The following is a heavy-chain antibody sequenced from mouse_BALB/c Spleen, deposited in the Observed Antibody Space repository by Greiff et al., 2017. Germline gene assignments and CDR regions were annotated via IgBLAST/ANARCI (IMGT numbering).Heavy chain of an antibody. J-gene: IGHJ3*01. D-gene: IGHD1-2*01. V-gene: IGHV1-55*01. CDR2: IYPGSGST. CDR1: GYTFTSYW. CDR3: TILTTASWFAY. Sequence: VQLQQSGAELAKPGASVKMSCKASGYTFTSYWMHWVKQRPGQGLEWIGNIYPGSGSTNYDEKFKSKATLTVDTSSSTAYMQLSSLTSEDSAVYYCTILTTASWFAYWGQGTLVTVSA.